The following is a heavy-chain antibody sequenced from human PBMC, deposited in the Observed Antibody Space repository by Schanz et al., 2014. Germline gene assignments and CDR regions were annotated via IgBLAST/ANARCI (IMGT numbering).Heavy chain of an antibody. CDR2: ISSSSMYI. V-gene: IGHV3-21*01. J-gene: IGHJ4*02. Sequence: EVRLVESGGGLVKPGGSLRLSCAASGFSFSTYGMTWVRQAPGKGLEWVSSISSSSMYIYQADSMRGRFTIFRDNAKNSLYLQVNNLSAEDTAVYYCVRDKKGFVAVAGRAPFDYWGQGTLVTVSS. CDR3: VRDKKGFVAVAGRAPFDY. CDR1: GFSFSTYG. D-gene: IGHD6-19*01.